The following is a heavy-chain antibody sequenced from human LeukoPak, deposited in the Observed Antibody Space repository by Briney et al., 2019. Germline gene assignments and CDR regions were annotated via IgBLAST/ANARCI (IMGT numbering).Heavy chain of an antibody. CDR3: ARDPAAIPPDY. Sequence: GGSLRLSCAASGFTFSSYWMSWVRQAPGKGLEWVSSISSSSSYIYYADSVKGRFTISRDNAKNSLYLQMNSLRAEDTAVYYCARDPAAIPPDYWGQGTLVTVSS. CDR1: GFTFSSYW. D-gene: IGHD2-2*01. V-gene: IGHV3-21*01. J-gene: IGHJ4*02. CDR2: ISSSSSYI.